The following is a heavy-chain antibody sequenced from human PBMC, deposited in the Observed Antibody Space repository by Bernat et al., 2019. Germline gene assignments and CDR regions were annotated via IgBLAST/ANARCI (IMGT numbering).Heavy chain of an antibody. Sequence: QVQLVESGGGVVQPGRSLRLSCAASGFTFSSYAMHWVRQAPGKGLEWVAVISYDGSNKYYADSVKGRFTISRDNSKNTLYLQMNSLRAEDTAVYYCARDPGFLGYGDYWGQGTLVTVSS. CDR1: GFTFSSYA. V-gene: IGHV3-30-3*01. CDR3: ARDPGFLGYGDY. J-gene: IGHJ4*02. CDR2: ISYDGSNK. D-gene: IGHD2-8*01.